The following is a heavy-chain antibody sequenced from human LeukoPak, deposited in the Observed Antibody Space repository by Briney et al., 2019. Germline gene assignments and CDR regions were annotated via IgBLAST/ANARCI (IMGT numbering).Heavy chain of an antibody. D-gene: IGHD4-17*01. CDR1: GGSISSYY. CDR3: ARDITAATTFRSAFDI. J-gene: IGHJ3*02. Sequence: PSETLSLTCTVSGGSISSYYWSWIRQPAGKGLEWIGRIYTSGSTNYNPSLKSRVTMSVDTSKNQFSLKLSSVTAADTAVYYCARDITAATTFRSAFDIWGQGTMVTVSS. CDR2: IYTSGST. V-gene: IGHV4-4*07.